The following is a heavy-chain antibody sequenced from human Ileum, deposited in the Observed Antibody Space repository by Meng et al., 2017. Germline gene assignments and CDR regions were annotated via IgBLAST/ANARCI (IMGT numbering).Heavy chain of an antibody. CDR3: ASRPDEQQKALFDY. Sequence: ASVKVSCKASGYTFTGYYLNWVRQAPGQGLEWMGWISPHSGGTKYAQKFQDRDTLTRDTSTSTVYMEINSLRTDDTAIYYCASRPDEQQKALFDYWGQGTLVTVSS. D-gene: IGHD6-13*01. CDR2: ISPHSGGT. CDR1: GYTFTGYY. J-gene: IGHJ4*02. V-gene: IGHV1-2*02.